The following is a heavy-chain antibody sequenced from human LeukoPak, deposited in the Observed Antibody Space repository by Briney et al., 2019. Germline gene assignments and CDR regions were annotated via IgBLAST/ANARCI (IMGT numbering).Heavy chain of an antibody. D-gene: IGHD1-26*01. CDR2: TSTSGGSA. Sequence: GGSLRLSCAASGFTFSNNAMSWVRQAPGKGLEWVSATSTSGGSAYYADSVKGRFTVSRDNSKNTLYLQMDSLRADDTAVYYCARYSGSYYYPPAWDLWGQGTLVTVSS. CDR3: ARYSGSYYYPPAWDL. J-gene: IGHJ4*02. CDR1: GFTFSNNA. V-gene: IGHV3-23*01.